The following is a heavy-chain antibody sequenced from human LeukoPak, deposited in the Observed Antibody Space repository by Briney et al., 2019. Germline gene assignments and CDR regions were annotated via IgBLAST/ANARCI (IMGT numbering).Heavy chain of an antibody. CDR1: GFTFNSYW. CDR3: ASRPGYGVDY. J-gene: IGHJ4*02. D-gene: IGHD6-13*01. V-gene: IGHV3-7*01. CDR2: IKQDGSAK. Sequence: GGSLRLSCAASGFTFNSYWMSWVRQAPGKGLEWVANIKQDGSAKYYVDSVKGRFTISRDNAKNSLYLQMDSLRAEDTAVYYCASRPGYGVDYWGQGTLVTVSS.